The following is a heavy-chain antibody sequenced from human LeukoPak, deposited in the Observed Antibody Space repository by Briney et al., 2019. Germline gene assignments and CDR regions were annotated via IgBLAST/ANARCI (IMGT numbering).Heavy chain of an antibody. CDR3: AREAPGEVATPRVPFDI. D-gene: IGHD5-24*01. J-gene: IGHJ3*02. V-gene: IGHV4-59*01. CDR2: IYYSGST. CDR1: GGSISSYY. Sequence: SETLSLTCTVSGGSISSYYWSWIRQPPGKGLEWIGYIYYSGSTNYNPSLKSRVTISVDTSKNQFSLKLSSVTAADTAVYYCAREAPGEVATPRVPFDIWGQGTMVTVSS.